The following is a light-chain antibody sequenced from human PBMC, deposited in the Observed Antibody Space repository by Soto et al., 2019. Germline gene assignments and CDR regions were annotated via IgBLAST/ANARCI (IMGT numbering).Light chain of an antibody. CDR2: TNN. J-gene: IGLJ1*01. Sequence: QSALTQPPSASGTPGQRVTISCSGSSSNIGGNPVNWYRQLPGTAPKLLIYTNNQRPSGVPDRFSGSKSGTSASLAISGLQSEDEADYYCAAWDDSQNGYVFGTGTKVTVL. CDR3: AAWDDSQNGYV. V-gene: IGLV1-44*01. CDR1: SSNIGGNP.